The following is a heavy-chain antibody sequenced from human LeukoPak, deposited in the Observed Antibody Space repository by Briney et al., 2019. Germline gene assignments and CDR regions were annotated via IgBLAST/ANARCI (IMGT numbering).Heavy chain of an antibody. CDR3: ARGTYYYGSGSYPRLDY. J-gene: IGHJ4*02. V-gene: IGHV1-2*02. CDR1: GYTFTGYY. D-gene: IGHD3-10*01. CDR2: INPNSGGT. Sequence: GASVKVSCKASGYTFTGYYMHWVRQAPGQGLEWMGWINPNSGGTNYAQKLQGRVTMTTDTSTSTAYMELRSLRSDDTAVYYCARGTYYYGSGSYPRLDYWGQGTLVTVSS.